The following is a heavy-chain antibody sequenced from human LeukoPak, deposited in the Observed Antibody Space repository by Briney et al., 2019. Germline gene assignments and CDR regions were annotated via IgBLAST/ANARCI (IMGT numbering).Heavy chain of an antibody. D-gene: IGHD2-15*01. V-gene: IGHV3-21*01. Sequence: GGSLRLSCAASGFTFSSYWMSWVRQAPGKGLEWIASTGLSTTYIGYADSVKGRFTISRDNAENSVYLQMNSLRAEDTAVYFCARERSYCSGATCSLDLWGQGTLVTVSS. CDR1: GFTFSSYW. J-gene: IGHJ5*02. CDR2: TGLSTTYI. CDR3: ARERSYCSGATCSLDL.